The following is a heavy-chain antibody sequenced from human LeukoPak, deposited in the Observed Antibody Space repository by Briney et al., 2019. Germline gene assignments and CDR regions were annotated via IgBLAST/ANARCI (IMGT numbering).Heavy chain of an antibody. D-gene: IGHD5-12*01. Sequence: SETLSLTCAVYGGSFSGYYWSWIRQPPGKGLEWIGEINHSGSTNYNPSLKGRVTISVDTSKNQFSLKLSSVTAADTAVYYCARGQGYSGYDYYYYYMDVWGKGTTVTVSS. CDR2: INHSGST. CDR1: GGSFSGYY. CDR3: ARGQGYSGYDYYYYYMDV. V-gene: IGHV4-34*01. J-gene: IGHJ6*03.